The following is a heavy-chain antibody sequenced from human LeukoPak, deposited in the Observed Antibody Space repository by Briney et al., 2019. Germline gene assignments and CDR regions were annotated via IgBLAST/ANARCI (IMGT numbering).Heavy chain of an antibody. CDR1: GFTFSSYA. D-gene: IGHD6-19*01. V-gene: IGHV3-23*01. CDR2: ISGSGGST. J-gene: IGHJ4*02. Sequence: GGSLRLSCAASGFTFSSYAMSWVRQAPGKGLEWVSAISGSGGSTIYAASVKGRFTISRDNAKNTLYLQMNSLKAEDTAVYYCARDEGDQWQPLDYWGQGTLVTVSS. CDR3: ARDEGDQWQPLDY.